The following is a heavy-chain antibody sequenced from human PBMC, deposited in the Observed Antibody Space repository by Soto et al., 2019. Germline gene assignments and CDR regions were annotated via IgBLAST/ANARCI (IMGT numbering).Heavy chain of an antibody. J-gene: IGHJ6*02. D-gene: IGHD1-26*01. CDR3: ARAQRGSYYFDYYGMDV. V-gene: IGHV3-21*01. Sequence: GGSLRLSCAASGFTFSSYSMNWVRQAPGKGLEWVSSISSSSSYIYYADSVKGRFTISRDNAKNSLYLQMNSLRAEDTAVYYCARAQRGSYYFDYYGMDVWGQGTTVTVSS. CDR2: ISSSSSYI. CDR1: GFTFSSYS.